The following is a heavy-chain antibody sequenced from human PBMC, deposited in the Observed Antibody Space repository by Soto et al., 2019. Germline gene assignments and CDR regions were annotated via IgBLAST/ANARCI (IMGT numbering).Heavy chain of an antibody. CDR2: IYYSGST. J-gene: IGHJ3*02. Sequence: LSLTCTVSGGSISSGGYYWSWIRQHPGKGLEWIGYIYYSGSTYYNPSLKSRVTISVDTSKNQFSLKLSSVTAADTAVYYCARDNDYGDKNAFDIWGQGTMVTVSS. V-gene: IGHV4-31*03. CDR3: ARDNDYGDKNAFDI. CDR1: GGSISSGGYY. D-gene: IGHD4-17*01.